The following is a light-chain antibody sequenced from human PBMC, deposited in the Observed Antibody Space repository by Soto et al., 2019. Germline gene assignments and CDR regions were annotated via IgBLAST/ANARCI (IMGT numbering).Light chain of an antibody. Sequence: DIVMTQSPDSLAVSLGERATINCKSSQSVLYSSNNKNYLTWYQQKPGQPPKLLIYWASTRESGVPDRFSGRGSGTDFPLTISSLPAEDVAVYSCQQYYRTPWTFGQGTKVEIK. CDR2: WAS. V-gene: IGKV4-1*01. J-gene: IGKJ1*01. CDR3: QQYYRTPWT. CDR1: QSVLYSSNNKNY.